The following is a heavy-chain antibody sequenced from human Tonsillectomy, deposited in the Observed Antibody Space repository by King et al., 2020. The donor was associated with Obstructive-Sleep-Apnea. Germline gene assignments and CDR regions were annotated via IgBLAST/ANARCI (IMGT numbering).Heavy chain of an antibody. V-gene: IGHV3-48*04. CDR1: GFIFSSYS. CDR3: ASDSPSASSARQYYYGMDV. D-gene: IGHD1-26*01. Sequence: VQLVESGGGLVQPGGSLRLSCAASGFIFSSYSMNWVRQAPGKGLEWVSYISSGSSTKYYADSVKGRFTISRDNAKNSLHLQMNSLRAEDTAVYYCASDSPSASSARQYYYGMDVWGQGTTVTVSS. J-gene: IGHJ6*02. CDR2: ISSGSSTK.